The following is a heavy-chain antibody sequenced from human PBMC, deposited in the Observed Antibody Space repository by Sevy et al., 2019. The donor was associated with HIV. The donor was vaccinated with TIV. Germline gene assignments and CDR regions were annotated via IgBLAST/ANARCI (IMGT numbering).Heavy chain of an antibody. CDR3: SRDLRLRGYSYGCFDY. V-gene: IGHV1-2*02. Sequence: ASVKVSCKASGYTFTGQYIHWVRQAPGQGLEWMGWISPDSGDTNCAQEFQGRVTMTRDTSISTGYMELIGLKSDDTAVYYCSRDLRLRGYSYGCFDYWGQGTLVTVSS. CDR1: GYTFTGQY. J-gene: IGHJ4*02. D-gene: IGHD5-18*01. CDR2: ISPDSGDT.